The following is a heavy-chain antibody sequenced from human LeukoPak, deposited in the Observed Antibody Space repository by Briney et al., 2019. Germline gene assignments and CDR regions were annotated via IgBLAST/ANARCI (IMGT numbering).Heavy chain of an antibody. CDR2: INHSGST. D-gene: IGHD4-17*01. Sequence: SETLSLTCAVYGGSFSGYYWSWIRQPPGKGLEWIGEINHSGSTNYNPSLKSRVTISVDTSKNQFSLKLSSVTAADTAVYYCARRSTVTRDVDIWGQGTMVTVSS. CDR1: GGSFSGYY. CDR3: ARRSTVTRDVDI. J-gene: IGHJ3*02. V-gene: IGHV4-34*01.